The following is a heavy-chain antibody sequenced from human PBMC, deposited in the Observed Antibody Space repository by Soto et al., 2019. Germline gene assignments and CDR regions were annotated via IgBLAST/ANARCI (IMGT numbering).Heavy chain of an antibody. Sequence: GSGPTLVNPTQTLTLTCTFSGFSLSTSGVGVGWIRQPPGKALEWLALIYWDDDKRYSPSLKSRLTITKDTSKNQVVLTMTNMDPVDTATYYCALKGIAVAAAGAYYFDYWGQGNLVTVSS. CDR2: IYWDDDK. V-gene: IGHV2-5*02. CDR1: GFSLSTSGVG. CDR3: ALKGIAVAAAGAYYFDY. J-gene: IGHJ4*02. D-gene: IGHD6-19*01.